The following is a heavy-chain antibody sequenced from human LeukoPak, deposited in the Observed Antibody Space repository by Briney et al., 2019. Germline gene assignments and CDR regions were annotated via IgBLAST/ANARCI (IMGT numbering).Heavy chain of an antibody. Sequence: GGSLRLSCAASGFTFSNYGMHWVRQAPGKGLECVAFIQYDGSNKYYTDSVKGRFTISRDNSKNTLYLQMDSLRAEDTAVYYCAGSGVPYCGGDCRFDYWGQGTLVTVSS. V-gene: IGHV3-30*02. CDR2: IQYDGSNK. CDR3: AGSGVPYCGGDCRFDY. J-gene: IGHJ4*02. CDR1: GFTFSNYG. D-gene: IGHD2-21*01.